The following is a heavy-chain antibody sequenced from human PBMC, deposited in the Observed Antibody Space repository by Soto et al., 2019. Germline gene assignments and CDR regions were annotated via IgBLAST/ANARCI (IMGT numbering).Heavy chain of an antibody. CDR1: GYSFTSYW. CDR2: IYPGDSDT. D-gene: IGHD6-6*01. J-gene: IGHJ6*04. Sequence: SLKISCKGSGYSFTSYWIGWVRQMPGKGLEWMGIIYPGDSDTRYSPSFQGQVTISADKSISTAYLQWSSLKASDTAMYYCATQKNSSSFLDYYYCMNVWHKGTTVTVSS. V-gene: IGHV5-51*01. CDR3: ATQKNSSSFLDYYYCMNV.